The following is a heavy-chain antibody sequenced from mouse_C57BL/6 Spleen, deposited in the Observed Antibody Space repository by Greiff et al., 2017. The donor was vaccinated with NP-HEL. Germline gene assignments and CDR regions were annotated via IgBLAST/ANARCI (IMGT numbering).Heavy chain of an antibody. D-gene: IGHD2-5*01. J-gene: IGHJ1*03. V-gene: IGHV1-72*01. Sequence: QVQLQQPGAELVKPGASVKLSCTASGYTFTSYWMHWVQQRPGRGLEWIGRIDPTSGGTKYNEKFKSTAPLTVDKPSSTAYMQLSSLTSEDSAVYDCAAYYSNYDWYFDVWGTGTTVTVSS. CDR3: AAYYSNYDWYFDV. CDR1: GYTFTSYW. CDR2: IDPTSGGT.